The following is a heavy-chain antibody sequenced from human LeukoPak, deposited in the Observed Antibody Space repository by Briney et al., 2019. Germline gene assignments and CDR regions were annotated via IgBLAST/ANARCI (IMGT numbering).Heavy chain of an antibody. D-gene: IGHD3-22*01. V-gene: IGHV4-4*07. CDR1: GGSITGYY. CDR3: AREEFLHEIDSSGFFVY. Sequence: SETLSLTCTVSGGSITGYYWNWIRQPAGQGLEWLGRVYSSGVGNYNPSLTSRVTMSVDTSKNQFSLKLTSLTAPDTAVFYRAREEFLHEIDSSGFFVYWGGGTVVTVS. J-gene: IGHJ4*02. CDR2: VYSSGVG.